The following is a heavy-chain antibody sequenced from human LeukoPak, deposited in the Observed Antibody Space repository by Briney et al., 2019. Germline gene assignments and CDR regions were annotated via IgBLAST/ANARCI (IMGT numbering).Heavy chain of an antibody. CDR2: IHYDSTTE. CDR3: AKRRGLELLYYYYMDV. CDR1: GFDFSSYG. J-gene: IGHJ6*03. Sequence: PGGSLRLSCAASGFDFSSYGMHWVRQAPGKGLEWVAYIHYDSTTEDYADSVKGRFTISRDNSKNTLYLHMNSLRAEDTAVYYCAKRRGLELLYYYYMDVWGKGTTVTVSS. V-gene: IGHV3-30*02. D-gene: IGHD1-7*01.